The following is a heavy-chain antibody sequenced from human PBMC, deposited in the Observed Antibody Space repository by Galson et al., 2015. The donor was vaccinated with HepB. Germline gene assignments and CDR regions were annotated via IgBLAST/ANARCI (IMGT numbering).Heavy chain of an antibody. CDR2: MNPNSGNT. D-gene: IGHD2-2*01. CDR1: GYTFTSYD. Sequence: SVKVSCKASGYTFTSYDINWVRQATGQGLEWMGWMNPNSGNTGYAQKFQGRVTMTKNTSISTAYIELSSLRSEDTAVYYCARVLVDGSYYYYMDVWGKGTTVTVSS. CDR3: ARVLVDGSYYYYMDV. V-gene: IGHV1-8*01. J-gene: IGHJ6*03.